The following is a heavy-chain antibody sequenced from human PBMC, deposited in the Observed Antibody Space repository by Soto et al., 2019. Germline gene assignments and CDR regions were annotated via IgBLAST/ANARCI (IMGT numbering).Heavy chain of an antibody. CDR1: GGSISSGGYS. CDR2: IYHSGST. D-gene: IGHD3-10*01. J-gene: IGHJ4*02. V-gene: IGHV4-30-2*01. CDR3: ARLGDYYGSGSYPYFDY. Sequence: SETLSLTCAVSGGSISSGGYSWSWIRQPPGKGLEWIGYIYHSGSTYYNPSLKSRVTISVDTSKNQFSLKLSSVTAADTAVYYCARLGDYYGSGSYPYFDYWGQGTLVTVSS.